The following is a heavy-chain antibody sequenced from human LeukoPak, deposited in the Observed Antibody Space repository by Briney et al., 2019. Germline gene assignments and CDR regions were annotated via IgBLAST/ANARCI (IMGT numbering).Heavy chain of an antibody. Sequence: RASVKVSCKASGDTFSSSIINWVRQAPGQGLEWMGGVIPLFGTASYAQHFQGRVAITTDESTSTAYMELSSLRSADTAVYYCATGRGPSPPDYWGLGTLVTVSS. J-gene: IGHJ4*02. CDR1: GDTFSSSI. V-gene: IGHV1-69*05. CDR3: ATGRGPSPPDY. D-gene: IGHD2-2*01. CDR2: VIPLFGTA.